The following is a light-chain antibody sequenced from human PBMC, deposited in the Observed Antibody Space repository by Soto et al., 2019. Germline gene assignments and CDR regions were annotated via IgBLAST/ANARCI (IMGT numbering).Light chain of an antibody. CDR3: CAYAGSSTLG. Sequence: QLVLTQPASVSGSPGQSITISCIGIISDVGNYHLVSWYQQHPGKAPKLMIYEGSKRPSGVSNRFSGSKSGNTASLTISGLQAEDEADYYCCAYAGSSTLGFGGGTQLTVL. J-gene: IGLJ3*02. V-gene: IGLV2-23*01. CDR2: EGS. CDR1: ISDVGNYHL.